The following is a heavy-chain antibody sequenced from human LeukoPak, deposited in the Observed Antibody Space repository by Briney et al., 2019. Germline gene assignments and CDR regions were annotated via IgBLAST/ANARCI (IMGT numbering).Heavy chain of an antibody. CDR1: GYTFTSYD. Sequence: GASVKVSCKASGYTFTSYDINWVRQATGQGLEWMGWMNPNSGNTGYAQKFQGRVTMTRNTSISTAYMELSSLRSADTAVYYCARGEGIVADRDAFDIWGQGTMVTVSS. V-gene: IGHV1-8*01. CDR3: ARGEGIVADRDAFDI. J-gene: IGHJ3*02. D-gene: IGHD1-26*01. CDR2: MNPNSGNT.